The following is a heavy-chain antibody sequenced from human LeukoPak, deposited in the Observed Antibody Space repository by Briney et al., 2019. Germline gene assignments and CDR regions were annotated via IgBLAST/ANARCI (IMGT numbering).Heavy chain of an antibody. CDR1: GYTFTSYD. V-gene: IGHV1-8*01. D-gene: IGHD6-6*01. Sequence: GASVKVSCKASGYTFTSYDINWVRQATGQGLEWMGWMNPNSGNTGYAQKFQGRVTMTRNTSISTAYMELSSLRSEDTAVYYCARGGDRYSSSKPYYYYYGMDVWGQGTTITVSS. CDR2: MNPNSGNT. CDR3: ARGGDRYSSSKPYYYYYGMDV. J-gene: IGHJ6*02.